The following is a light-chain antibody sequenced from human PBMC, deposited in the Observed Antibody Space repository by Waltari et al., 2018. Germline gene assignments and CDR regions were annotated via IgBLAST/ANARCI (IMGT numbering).Light chain of an antibody. Sequence: DIVLTQSQATLSLSPGERATLSCRASQSVANYVAWYQQKPGQAPRLLIYDVSNSATDIPARFNGSGFATDFTHTISDLKPEDIAVYYCQQRNKWPVTFGGGTKVEIK. V-gene: IGKV3-11*01. CDR3: QQRNKWPVT. CDR2: DVS. J-gene: IGKJ4*01. CDR1: QSVANY.